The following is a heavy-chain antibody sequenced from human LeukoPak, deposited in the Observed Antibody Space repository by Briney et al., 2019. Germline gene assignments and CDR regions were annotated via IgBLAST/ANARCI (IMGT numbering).Heavy chain of an antibody. V-gene: IGHV3-23*01. CDR3: AKDSGNLPRGALDY. CDR2: ISGSGGST. D-gene: IGHD1-26*01. Sequence: GGSLRLSCAASGFTFSSSAMSCARHAPGNGMEWVSAISGSGGSTYYADSVKGRFTISRDNSKNTLYLQMNSLRAEDTAVYYCAKDSGNLPRGALDYWGQGTLVTVSS. CDR1: GFTFSSSA. J-gene: IGHJ4*02.